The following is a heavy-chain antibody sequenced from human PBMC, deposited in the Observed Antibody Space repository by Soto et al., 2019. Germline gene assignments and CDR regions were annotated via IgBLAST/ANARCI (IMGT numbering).Heavy chain of an antibody. CDR2: INHSGST. D-gene: IGHD3-22*01. CDR3: ARTRSYYDSSGYRPTPRFDY. Sequence: SETLSLTCAVYGGSFSGYYWSWIRQPPGKGLEWIGEINHSGSTNYNPSLKSRVTIPVDTSKNQFSLKLSSVTAADTAVYYCARTRSYYDSSGYRPTPRFDYWGQGTLVTVSS. J-gene: IGHJ4*02. CDR1: GGSFSGYY. V-gene: IGHV4-34*01.